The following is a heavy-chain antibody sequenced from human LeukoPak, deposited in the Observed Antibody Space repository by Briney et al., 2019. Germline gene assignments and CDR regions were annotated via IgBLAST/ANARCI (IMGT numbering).Heavy chain of an antibody. V-gene: IGHV3-48*02. D-gene: IGHD6-13*01. J-gene: IGHJ4*02. CDR1: GLTFSSCA. Sequence: GGSLRLSCAASGLTFSSCAMGWVRQAPGKGLEWVSYIGSASTTIYHADSVKGRFTISRDNAKNSLYLQMNSLRDEDTALYYCARGRAAAGPLHYFDSWGQGTLVTVSS. CDR2: IGSASTTI. CDR3: ARGRAAAGPLHYFDS.